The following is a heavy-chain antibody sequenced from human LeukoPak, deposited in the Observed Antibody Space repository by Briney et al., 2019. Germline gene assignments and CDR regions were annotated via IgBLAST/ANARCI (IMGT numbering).Heavy chain of an antibody. J-gene: IGHJ4*02. CDR3: ARGNGYNPSRLVY. D-gene: IGHD5-24*01. Sequence: MSSETLSLTCAVYGGSFSGYYWSWIRQPPGKGLEWIGEINHSGSTNYNPSLKSRVTISVDTSKNQFSLKLSSVTAADTAVYYCARGNGYNPSRLVYWGQGTLVTVSS. V-gene: IGHV4-34*01. CDR1: GGSFSGYY. CDR2: INHSGST.